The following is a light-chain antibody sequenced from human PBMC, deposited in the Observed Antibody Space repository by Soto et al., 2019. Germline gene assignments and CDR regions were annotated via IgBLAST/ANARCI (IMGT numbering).Light chain of an antibody. J-gene: IGLJ2*01. CDR3: SSYAGSDIFV. CDR1: SSDVGGYNY. CDR2: EVN. Sequence: QSALTQPPSASGSPGQSLTISCTGTSSDVGGYNYVFWYQQHPGKAPKLMIYEVNKRPSGVPDRFSGSKSGNTASLTVSGLQAEDKADYYCSSYAGSDIFVFGGGTKLTVL. V-gene: IGLV2-8*01.